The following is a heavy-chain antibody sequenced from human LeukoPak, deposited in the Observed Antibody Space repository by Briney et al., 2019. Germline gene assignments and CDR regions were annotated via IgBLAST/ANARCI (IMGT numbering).Heavy chain of an antibody. CDR2: ISAYNGNT. CDR1: GYTFTNFG. Sequence: GASVKVSCKASGYTFTNFGISWVRQAPGQGLEWMGWISAYNGNTNYAQKLQGRVTMTTDTSTSTAYMELRSLRSDDTAVYYCARTTYYYDSSGYLRAFDIWGQGTMVTVSS. J-gene: IGHJ3*02. V-gene: IGHV1-18*01. D-gene: IGHD3-22*01. CDR3: ARTTYYYDSSGYLRAFDI.